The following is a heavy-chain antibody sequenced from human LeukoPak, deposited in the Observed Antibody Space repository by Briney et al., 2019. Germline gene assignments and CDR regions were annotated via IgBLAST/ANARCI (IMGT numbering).Heavy chain of an antibody. CDR1: GDSINSLDL. CDR2: SNLSGTT. CDR3: AGLVGRYSSGLYYYYFDY. D-gene: IGHD3-22*01. V-gene: IGHV4-4*02. J-gene: IGHJ4*02. Sequence: SGTLSLTCTVSGDSINSLDLWSWVRQPPGKGLDGFGESNLSGTTHSNPSVKSRVTISIDKSKNQFFLNLSSVTAADTAVYYCAGLVGRYSSGLYYYYFDYWGQGTLVTVSS.